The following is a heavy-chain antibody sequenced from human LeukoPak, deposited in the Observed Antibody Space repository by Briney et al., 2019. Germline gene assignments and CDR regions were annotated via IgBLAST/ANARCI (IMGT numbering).Heavy chain of an antibody. CDR1: GFPISSHY. V-gene: IGHV3-53*01. D-gene: IGHD5-24*01. CDR3: TRTIPPAH. J-gene: IGHJ4*02. Sequence: GGSLRLSCTASGFPISSHYISWVRQAPGKGLDWVSVIYRSGGTYFADSLKGRFTISRDDSQNTVSLQMNNLRAEDTAVYYCTRTIPPAHWGQGTLVTVSS. CDR2: IYRSGGT.